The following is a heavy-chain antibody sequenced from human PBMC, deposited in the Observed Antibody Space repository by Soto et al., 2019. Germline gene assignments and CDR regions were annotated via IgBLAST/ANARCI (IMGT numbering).Heavy chain of an antibody. D-gene: IGHD3-22*01. CDR1: GYTFTGYY. CDR3: ARSDYYDSSGPPSYGMDV. J-gene: IGHJ6*02. CDR2: INPNSGGT. V-gene: IGHV1-2*04. Sequence: GASVKVSCKASGYTFTGYYMHWVRQAPGQGLEWMGWINPNSGGTNYAQKFQGWVTMTRDTSISTVYMELSRLISDDTAVYYCARSDYYDSSGPPSYGMDVWGQGTTVTVSS.